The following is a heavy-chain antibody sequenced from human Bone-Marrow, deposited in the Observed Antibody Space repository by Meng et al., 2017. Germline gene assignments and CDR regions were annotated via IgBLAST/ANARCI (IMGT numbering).Heavy chain of an antibody. Sequence: QGELVQSGVEVKKPGASVKVSCKASGYTFTSYYMHWVRQAPGQGLEWMGIINPSGGSTSYAQKFQGRVTITRDTSTSTVYMELSSLRSEDTAVYYCARDFPTPYSSGWYRGFDYWGQGTLVTVSS. CDR2: INPSGGST. CDR3: ARDFPTPYSSGWYRGFDY. J-gene: IGHJ4*02. CDR1: GYTFTSYY. V-gene: IGHV1-46*01. D-gene: IGHD6-19*01.